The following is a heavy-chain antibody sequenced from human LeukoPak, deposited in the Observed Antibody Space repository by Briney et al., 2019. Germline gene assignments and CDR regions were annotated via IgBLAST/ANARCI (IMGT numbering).Heavy chain of an antibody. J-gene: IGHJ1*01. Sequence: SVKVSCKASGGTFSSYAISWVRQAPGQGLEWMGRIIPILGIANYAQKFQGRVTITADKSTSTAYMELSNLRSDDTAVYYCARGEGYSFGDFHLWGQGTLVTVSS. V-gene: IGHV1-69*04. CDR2: IIPILGIA. CDR1: GGTFSSYA. CDR3: ARGEGYSFGDFHL. D-gene: IGHD5-18*01.